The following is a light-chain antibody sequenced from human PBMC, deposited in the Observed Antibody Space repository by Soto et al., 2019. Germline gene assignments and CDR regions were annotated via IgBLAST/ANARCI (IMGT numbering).Light chain of an antibody. CDR2: EVN. CDR1: SSDIGGHNF. Sequence: QSALTQPAAVSGSPGQSITISCTGTSSDIGGHNFVSWYQHHPGKAPKLLIYEVNNRPSGISNRFSGSKSGNTASLTISGLQPEDEANYFCSSATNTDTLVVFGGGTKLTVL. V-gene: IGLV2-14*01. CDR3: SSATNTDTLVV. J-gene: IGLJ2*01.